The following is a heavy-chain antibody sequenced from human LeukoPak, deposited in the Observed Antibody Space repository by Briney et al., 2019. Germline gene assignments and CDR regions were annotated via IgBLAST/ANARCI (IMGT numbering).Heavy chain of an antibody. D-gene: IGHD3-3*01. J-gene: IGHJ6*02. CDR3: ARGTDTKPFWSGYWVDV. V-gene: IGHV3-30*03. CDR2: ISYDESNK. Sequence: GGSLRLSCAASGFTFSSSAMHWVGQAPGKGLEWVAFISYDESNKYYADSVKGRFTISRDNSKNTLYLQMNSLRAEDTAVYYCARGTDTKPFWSGYWVDVWGQGTTVTVSS. CDR1: GFTFSSSA.